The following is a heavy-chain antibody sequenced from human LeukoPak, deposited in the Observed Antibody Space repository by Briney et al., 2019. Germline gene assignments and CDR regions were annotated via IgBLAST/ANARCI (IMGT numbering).Heavy chain of an antibody. CDR3: ARRAAAGRCFDH. V-gene: IGHV3-11*01. J-gene: IGHJ4*02. CDR1: GFTFSDYY. CDR2: ISSGGSTI. Sequence: PGGSLRLSCAVSGFTFSDYYMSWIRQAPGKGLEWVSYISSGGSTISHADSVKGRFTISRDNAENSLYLQTNSLRAEDTAVYYCARRAAAGRCFDHWGQGTLVTVSS. D-gene: IGHD6-13*01.